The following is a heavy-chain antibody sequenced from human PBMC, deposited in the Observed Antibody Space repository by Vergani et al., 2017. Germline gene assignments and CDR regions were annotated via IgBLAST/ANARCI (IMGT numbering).Heavy chain of an antibody. Sequence: QVQLQESGPGLVKPSGTLSLTCAVSGGSISSSNWWSWVRQPPGKGLEWIGSIYYSWSTYYNPSLKSRVTISVDTSKNQFSLKLSSVTAADTAVYYCASHYYDSSGYGGDNWFDPWGQGTLVTVSS. CDR2: IYYSWST. CDR3: ASHYYDSSGYGGDNWFDP. CDR1: GGSISSSNW. V-gene: IGHV4-4*02. D-gene: IGHD3-22*01. J-gene: IGHJ5*02.